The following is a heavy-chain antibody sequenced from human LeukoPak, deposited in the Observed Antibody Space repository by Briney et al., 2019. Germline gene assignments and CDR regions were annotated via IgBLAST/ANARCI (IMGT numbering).Heavy chain of an antibody. J-gene: IGHJ4*02. CDR1: GFTFDDYA. Sequence: GGSLRLSCAASGFTFDDYAMHWVRQAPGKGLEWVSGISWNSGSIGYADSVKGRFTISRDNAKNSLYLQMNSLRAEDTAVYYCAAYSSGSPTPDYWGQGTLVTVSS. D-gene: IGHD3-22*01. V-gene: IGHV3-9*01. CDR2: ISWNSGSI. CDR3: AAYSSGSPTPDY.